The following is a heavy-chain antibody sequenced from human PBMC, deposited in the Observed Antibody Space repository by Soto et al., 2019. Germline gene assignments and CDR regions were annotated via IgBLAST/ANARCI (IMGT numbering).Heavy chain of an antibody. CDR2: IGTAGDT. D-gene: IGHD3-10*01. Sequence: PGGSLRLSCAASGFTFSSYDVHWVRQATGKGLELVSAIGTAGDTYYPGSVKGRFTISRENAKNSLYLQMNSLRAGDTAVDDCARVSLEYYYGSGPRYGMDVWGQGTTVTVSS. CDR1: GFTFSSYD. CDR3: ARVSLEYYYGSGPRYGMDV. V-gene: IGHV3-13*01. J-gene: IGHJ6*02.